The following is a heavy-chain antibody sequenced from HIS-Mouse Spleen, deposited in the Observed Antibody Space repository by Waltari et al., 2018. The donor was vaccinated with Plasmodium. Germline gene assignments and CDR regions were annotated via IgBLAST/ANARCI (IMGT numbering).Heavy chain of an antibody. V-gene: IGHV1-18*01. CDR2: ISPYNGNT. J-gene: IGHJ3*02. CDR1: GYPFTTYG. CDR3: ARGSAGDAFDI. Sequence: QVQLVQSGAEVTKPGASVKVSCKASGYPFTTYGISWVRQAPGQGLVWMGWISPYNGNTKYAQKLQGRVTMTTDTSTTTAYMELRSLRSDDTAVYYCARGSAGDAFDIWGQGTMVTVSS. D-gene: IGHD6-19*01.